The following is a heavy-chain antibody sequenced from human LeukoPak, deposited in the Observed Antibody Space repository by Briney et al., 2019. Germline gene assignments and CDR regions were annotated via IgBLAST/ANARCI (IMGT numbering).Heavy chain of an antibody. J-gene: IGHJ3*02. CDR3: ARHENLYDSSPFDI. CDR1: LDSTTSNF. CDR2: IHRSGSP. V-gene: IGHV4-4*02. D-gene: IGHD3-22*01. Sequence: SETLSLTCTVSLDSTTSNFWSWVRQPPGKGLEWIGEIHRSGSPNYNPSLQSRVTISIDRSRNQIALELSSVTDADTAVYYCARHENLYDSSPFDIWGQGTKVTVSS.